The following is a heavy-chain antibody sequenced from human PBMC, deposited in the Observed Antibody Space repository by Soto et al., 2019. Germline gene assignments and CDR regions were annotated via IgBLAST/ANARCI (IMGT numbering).Heavy chain of an antibody. Sequence: GGSLRLSCAASGFTVSSNHMSWVRQAPGKGLEWVSIIYSDGSIYYADSVKGRFTISRDNSKNTLYLKMNSLGAEDTAVYYCAKHVFYGYIWGSYNYWGQGTLCTFSS. CDR1: GFTVSSNH. J-gene: IGHJ4*02. V-gene: IGHV3-66*04. CDR3: AKHVFYGYIWGSYNY. D-gene: IGHD3-16*01. CDR2: IYSDGSI.